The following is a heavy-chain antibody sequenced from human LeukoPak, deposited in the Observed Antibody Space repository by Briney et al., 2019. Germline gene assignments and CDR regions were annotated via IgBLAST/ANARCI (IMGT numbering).Heavy chain of an antibody. V-gene: IGHV1-18*01. J-gene: IGHJ4*02. Sequence: GASVKVSCKASGYTFTSYGISWVRQAPGQGLEWMGWTSAYNGNTNYAQKLQGRVTMTTDTSTSTAYMELRSLGSDDTAVYYCARVIGIVVPAAIRVLDLDYWGQGTLVTVSS. CDR2: TSAYNGNT. CDR3: ARVIGIVVPAAIRVLDLDY. CDR1: GYTFTSYG. D-gene: IGHD2-2*02.